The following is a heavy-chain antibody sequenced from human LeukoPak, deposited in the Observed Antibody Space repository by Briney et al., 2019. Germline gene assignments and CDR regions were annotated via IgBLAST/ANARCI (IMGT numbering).Heavy chain of an antibody. Sequence: SETLSLTCTVCGCSISSYYWSWIRQPPGKGLEWIGYIYYSGSTSYNPSLKSRVTISVDTSKNQFSLKLSSVTAADTAVYYCARGYSGSYGRFDYWGQGTLVTVSS. CDR3: ARGYSGSYGRFDY. J-gene: IGHJ4*02. CDR1: GCSISSYY. V-gene: IGHV4-59*01. CDR2: IYYSGST. D-gene: IGHD1-26*01.